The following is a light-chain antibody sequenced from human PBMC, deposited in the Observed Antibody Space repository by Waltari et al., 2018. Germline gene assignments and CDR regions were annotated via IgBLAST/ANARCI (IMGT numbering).Light chain of an antibody. CDR3: ATWDDSLNGWV. CDR2: NDY. J-gene: IGLJ3*02. Sequence: QSVLTQPPSASGAPGQEVSISCSGGSTTITNYVFWYQQFPGTAPNLIVYNDYERPSGVPDRFSASKSGTSASLAISGLRSDDEADYYCATWDDSLNGWVFGGGTKLTVL. V-gene: IGLV1-47*02. CDR1: STTITNY.